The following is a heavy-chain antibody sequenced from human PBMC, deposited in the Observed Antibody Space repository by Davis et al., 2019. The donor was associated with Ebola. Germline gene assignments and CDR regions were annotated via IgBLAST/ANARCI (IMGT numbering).Heavy chain of an antibody. V-gene: IGHV4-34*01. D-gene: IGHD1-26*01. J-gene: IGHJ6*04. CDR3: ARRYSGRYSYHYGMDV. Sequence: GSLRLSCAGYGGSFSAYYWTWIRQPPGKGLEWIGEINHSGSTKYSPSLNSRVTISVDTSKNQFSLKLTSVTAADTAIYYCARRYSGRYSYHYGMDVWGKGTTVTVSS. CDR2: INHSGST. CDR1: GGSFSAYY.